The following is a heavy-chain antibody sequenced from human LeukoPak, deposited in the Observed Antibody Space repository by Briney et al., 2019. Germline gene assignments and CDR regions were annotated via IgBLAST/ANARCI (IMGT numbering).Heavy chain of an antibody. Sequence: SETLSLTCAVYGGSFSGYYWSWIRQPPGTGLEWIGEINHSGSTNYNPSLKSRVTISVDTSKNQFSLKLSSVTAADTAVYYCARGYGSGRGEHTNARTPHFDYWGQGTLVTVSS. J-gene: IGHJ4*02. D-gene: IGHD3-10*01. CDR3: ARGYGSGRGEHTNARTPHFDY. V-gene: IGHV4-34*01. CDR2: INHSGST. CDR1: GGSFSGYY.